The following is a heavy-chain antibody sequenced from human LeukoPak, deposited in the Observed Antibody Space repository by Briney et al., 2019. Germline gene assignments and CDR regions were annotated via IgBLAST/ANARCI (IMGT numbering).Heavy chain of an antibody. J-gene: IGHJ4*01. CDR1: GFTFSDYW. CDR3: ASDGTAAGLYFDL. Sequence: PGGSLRLSCVLSGFTFSDYWMNWVRQAPGKGLEWVASINQNGAERSYVDSVKGRFTISRDNPRNSLYLQMNSLRAEDTAVYYCASDGTAAGLYFDLWGQGTLVTVSS. V-gene: IGHV3-7*01. CDR2: INQNGAER. D-gene: IGHD6-13*01.